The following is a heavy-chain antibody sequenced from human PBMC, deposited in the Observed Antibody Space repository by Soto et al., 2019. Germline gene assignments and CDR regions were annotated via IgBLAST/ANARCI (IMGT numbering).Heavy chain of an antibody. CDR1: QISFSSYW. Sequence: GGSLRLSCVVSQISFSSYWMTWVRQAPGKGLEWVANISYDGSNEYYADSVKGRFTMSRDNSENTLYLQMNSLRADDAAVYYCARGWGSGWLEFFDSWGQGALVTVSS. J-gene: IGHJ4*02. D-gene: IGHD6-19*01. CDR2: ISYDGSNE. CDR3: ARGWGSGWLEFFDS. V-gene: IGHV3-30*03.